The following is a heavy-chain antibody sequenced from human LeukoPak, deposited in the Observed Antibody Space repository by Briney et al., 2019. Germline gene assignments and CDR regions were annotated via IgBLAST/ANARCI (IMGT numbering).Heavy chain of an antibody. CDR3: ATVGIAADRWFDP. CDR2: FDPEDGET. CDR1: GYTLTELS. D-gene: IGHD6-13*01. J-gene: IGHJ5*02. V-gene: IGHV1-24*01. Sequence: ASVKVSCKVSGYTLTELSMHWVRQAPGTGLEWRGGFDPEDGETIYAQQFQGRVTMTEDTSTDTAYMELSSLRSEDTAVYYCATVGIAADRWFDPWGQGTLVTVSS.